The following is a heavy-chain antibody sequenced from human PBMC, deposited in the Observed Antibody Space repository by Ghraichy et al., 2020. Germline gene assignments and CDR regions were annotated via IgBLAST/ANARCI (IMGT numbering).Heavy chain of an antibody. V-gene: IGHV5-51*01. Sequence: GESLNISCKGSGYSFTSYWIGWVRQMPGKGLEWMGIIYPGDSDTRYSPSFQGQVTISADKSISTAYLQWSSLKASDTAMYYCATSNYDILTGPDWFDPWGQGTLVTVSS. CDR3: ATSNYDILTGPDWFDP. J-gene: IGHJ5*02. CDR2: IYPGDSDT. D-gene: IGHD3-9*01. CDR1: GYSFTSYW.